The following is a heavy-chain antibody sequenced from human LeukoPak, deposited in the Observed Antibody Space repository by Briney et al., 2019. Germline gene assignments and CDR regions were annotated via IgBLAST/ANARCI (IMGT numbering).Heavy chain of an antibody. CDR1: GGSISSGSYY. CDR2: IYTSGST. J-gene: IGHJ4*02. Sequence: SQTLSLTCTVSGGSISSGSYYWSWIRQPAGKGLEWIGRIYTSGSTNYNPSLKSRVTISVDTSKNQFSLKLSSVTAADTAVYYCARAIGTSPLYDSSGYYFDYWGQGTLVTVSS. V-gene: IGHV4-61*02. CDR3: ARAIGTSPLYDSSGYYFDY. D-gene: IGHD3-22*01.